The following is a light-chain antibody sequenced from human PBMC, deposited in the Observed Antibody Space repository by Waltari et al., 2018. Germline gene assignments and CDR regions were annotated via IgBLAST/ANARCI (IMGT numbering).Light chain of an antibody. J-gene: IGKJ1*01. V-gene: IGKV3-20*01. CDR2: DAS. CDR3: QKYGTLPAT. CDR1: QSVSRT. Sequence: EIVLTQSPGTLSLSPGGRATLSCRASQSVSRTLAWYQQKPGQAPRLLIYDASTRATGIPDRFIGSGSGTDFSLTISRLEPEDFAVYYCQKYGTLPATFGQGTKVEIK.